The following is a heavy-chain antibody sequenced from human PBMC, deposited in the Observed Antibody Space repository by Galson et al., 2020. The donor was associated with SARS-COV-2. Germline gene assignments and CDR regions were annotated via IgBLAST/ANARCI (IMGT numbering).Heavy chain of an antibody. Sequence: ASVKVSCKVSGYTLTELSMHWVRQAPGKGLEWMGGFDPEDGETIYAQKFQGRVTMTEDTSTDTAYMELSSLRSEDTAVYYCATVSRAIYYYDILMAFDYWGQGTLVTVSS. V-gene: IGHV1-24*01. CDR2: FDPEDGET. D-gene: IGHD3-9*01. CDR3: ATVSRAIYYYDILMAFDY. CDR1: GYTLTELS. J-gene: IGHJ4*02.